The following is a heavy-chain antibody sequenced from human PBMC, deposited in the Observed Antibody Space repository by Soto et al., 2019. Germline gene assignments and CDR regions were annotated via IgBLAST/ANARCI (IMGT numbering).Heavy chain of an antibody. CDR1: VTSFIIYC. D-gene: IGHD4-17*01. CDR3: ARDYGDYFDY. J-gene: IGHJ4*02. CDR2: IYYSGST. Sequence: SETLFLTCAVSVTSFIIYCWTWIRQPPGKGLEWIGYIYYSGSTNYNPSLKSRVTISVDTSKNQFSLKLSSVTAADTAVYYCARDYGDYFDYWGQGTLVTVSS. V-gene: IGHV4-59*12.